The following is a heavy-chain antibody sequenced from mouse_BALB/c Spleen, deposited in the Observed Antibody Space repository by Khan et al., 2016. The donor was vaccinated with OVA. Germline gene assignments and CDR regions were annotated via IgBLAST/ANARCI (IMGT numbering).Heavy chain of an antibody. CDR1: GFTFSDYY. D-gene: IGHD2-3*01. J-gene: IGHJ3*01. CDR2: ISDGGSYT. CDR3: AEIDDGYHQAWLAY. V-gene: IGHV5-4*02. Sequence: EVELVESGGGLVKPGGSLKLSCAASGFTFSDYYMYWVRQTPEKRLEWVATISDGGSYTYYPDSVKGRFTISRDNAKNNLYLQMSSLKSEDTAMYYCAEIDDGYHQAWLAYWGQGTLVTVSA.